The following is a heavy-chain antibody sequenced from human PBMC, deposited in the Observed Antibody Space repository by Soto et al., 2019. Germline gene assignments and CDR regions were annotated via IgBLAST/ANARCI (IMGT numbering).Heavy chain of an antibody. CDR3: ARRVGHGSNFFDS. V-gene: IGHV4-59*08. CDR1: GGSINTYY. J-gene: IGHJ4*02. D-gene: IGHD2-8*01. Sequence: QVQLQESGPGLVKPSETLSLTCTVSGGSINTYYWSWIRQAPGKGLEWIGYVYSSGSTNYNPSFNSRVSMSADMSKNQLSLNLTSVTAADTAVYYCARRVGHGSNFFDSWGQGALVIVSS. CDR2: VYSSGST.